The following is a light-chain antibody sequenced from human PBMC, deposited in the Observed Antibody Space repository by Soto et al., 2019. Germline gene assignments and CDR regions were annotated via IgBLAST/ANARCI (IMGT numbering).Light chain of an antibody. V-gene: IGKV1-39*01. CDR1: QTIIRY. CDR2: AAS. J-gene: IGKJ3*01. CDR3: QQSYSTLFS. Sequence: DIPMTQYPSSLSASVGDRVTITCRASQTIIRYLNWYQQKPGRAPNLLIYAASNLQSGVPSRFSGSASGTEFTLTISSLQPEDFATYYCQQSYSTLFSFGPGTKVETK.